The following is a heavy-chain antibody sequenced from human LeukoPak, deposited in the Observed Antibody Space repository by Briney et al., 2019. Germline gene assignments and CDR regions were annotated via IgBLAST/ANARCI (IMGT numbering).Heavy chain of an antibody. D-gene: IGHD6-13*01. Sequence: GSLRLSCAASGFIFNKFWMTWIRQPPGKGLEWIGEINHSGSTNYNPSLKSRVTISVDTSKNQFSLKLSSVTAADTAVYYCARHLSIFRAAAGTNWFDPWGQGTLVTVSS. J-gene: IGHJ5*02. CDR1: GFIFNKFW. CDR2: INHSGST. CDR3: ARHLSIFRAAAGTNWFDP. V-gene: IGHV4-34*01.